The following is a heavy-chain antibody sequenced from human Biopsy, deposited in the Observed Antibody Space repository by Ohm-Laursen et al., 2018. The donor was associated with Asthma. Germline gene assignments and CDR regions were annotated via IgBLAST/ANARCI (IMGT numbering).Heavy chain of an antibody. J-gene: IGHJ5*02. D-gene: IGHD2-15*01. V-gene: IGHV4-59*07. CDR1: GGSIRSHD. Sequence: SDTLSLTCTVSGGSIRSHDWTWIRLPPGKGLEYIGDVSRTGSTNYNPSLKSRVTMSLDTSKNQFSLRLTSVTPADTAVYYCARLADCSGGACYSYGWFDPWGQGTRVTVSS. CDR3: ARLADCSGGACYSYGWFDP. CDR2: VSRTGST.